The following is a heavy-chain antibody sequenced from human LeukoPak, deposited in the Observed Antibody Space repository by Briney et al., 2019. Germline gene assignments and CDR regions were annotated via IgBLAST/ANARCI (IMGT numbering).Heavy chain of an antibody. CDR1: GYTFTSYY. D-gene: IGHD6-19*01. Sequence: EASVKVSCKASGYTFTSYYMHWVRQAPGQGLEWMGLINPTGGSTGYAQKFQGRVTMTRDTSISTAYMELSRLRSDDTAVYYCARGPPQWLVPEPPWGQGTLVTVSS. CDR2: INPTGGST. V-gene: IGHV1-2*06. J-gene: IGHJ5*02. CDR3: ARGPPQWLVPEPP.